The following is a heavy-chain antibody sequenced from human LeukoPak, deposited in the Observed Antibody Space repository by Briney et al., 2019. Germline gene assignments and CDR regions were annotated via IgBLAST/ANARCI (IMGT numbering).Heavy chain of an antibody. J-gene: IGHJ5*02. D-gene: IGHD3-3*01. CDR3: ARSGYVRFLEWLLNWFDP. CDR2: ISSSGSTI. CDR1: GFTFSGYY. V-gene: IGHV3-11*01. Sequence: GGSLRLSCAASGFTFSGYYMSWIRQAPGKGLEWVSYISSSGSTIYYADSVKGRFTISRDNAKNSLYLQVNSLRAEDTAVYYCARSGYVRFLEWLLNWFDPWGQGTLVTVSS.